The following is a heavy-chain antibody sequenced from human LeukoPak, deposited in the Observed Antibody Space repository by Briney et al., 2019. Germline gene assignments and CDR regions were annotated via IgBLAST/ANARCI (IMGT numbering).Heavy chain of an antibody. CDR3: ARGGVWFGELLTNWLDP. J-gene: IGHJ5*02. V-gene: IGHV4-39*07. CDR2: IYYSGST. D-gene: IGHD3-10*01. CDR1: GGSISSSSYY. Sequence: PSETPFPTCTVSGGSISSSSYYWGWVPPPPREGVGGVGGIYYSGSTYYNPSLKSRVTISVDTSKNQFSLKLSSVTAADTAVYYCARGGVWFGELLTNWLDPWGQGTLVTVSS.